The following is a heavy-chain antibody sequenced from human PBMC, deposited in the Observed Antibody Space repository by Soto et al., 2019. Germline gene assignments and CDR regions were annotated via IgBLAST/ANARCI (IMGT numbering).Heavy chain of an antibody. CDR3: ARAGNVGGLSFDI. J-gene: IGHJ3*02. CDR2: MHHSGST. V-gene: IGHV4-59*11. Sequence: SETLSLTCTVSGVSITSHYWSWIRQSPGKGLEWIAYMHHSGSTNYNPSLKSRVTISVDTSKSQFSLKLSSVTAADTAVYYCARAGNVGGLSFDIWGQGTMVTVSS. D-gene: IGHD2-15*01. CDR1: GVSITSHY.